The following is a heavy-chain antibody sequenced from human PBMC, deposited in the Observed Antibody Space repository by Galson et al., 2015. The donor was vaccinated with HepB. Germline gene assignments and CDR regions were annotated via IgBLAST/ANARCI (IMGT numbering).Heavy chain of an antibody. D-gene: IGHD3-3*01. CDR1: GFSLSTRGVG. CDR3: AHTKEATWSGYYSDY. Sequence: PALVKPTQTLTLTCTFSGFSLSTRGVGVDWIRQPPGKALEWLALIYWDDDKRYSPSLKSRLTITKDTSKNQVVLTMTNMDPVDTATYYCAHTKEATWSGYYSDYWGQGTLVTVSS. V-gene: IGHV2-5*02. CDR2: IYWDDDK. J-gene: IGHJ4*02.